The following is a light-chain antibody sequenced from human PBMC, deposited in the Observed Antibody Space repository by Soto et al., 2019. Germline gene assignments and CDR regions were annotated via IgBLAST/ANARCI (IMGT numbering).Light chain of an antibody. CDR3: QQRSNWPPIT. CDR1: QSVSSSY. CDR2: DAS. V-gene: IGKV3D-20*02. J-gene: IGKJ5*01. Sequence: EIVLTQSPGTLSLSPWERATLFCRASQSVSSSYLAWYQQKPGQAPRLLIYDASNRATGIPARFSGSGSGTDFTLTIDNLEPEDFAVYYCQQRSNWPPITFGQGTRLEIK.